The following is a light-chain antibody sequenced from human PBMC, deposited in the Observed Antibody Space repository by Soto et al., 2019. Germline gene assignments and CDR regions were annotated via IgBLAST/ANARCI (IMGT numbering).Light chain of an antibody. CDR1: QSINY. V-gene: IGKV1-39*01. J-gene: IGKJ2*01. CDR2: AAS. Sequence: DIQMTQSPSSLSASVGDRVTITCRASQSINYLNWYQQKPGKAPKLLIYAASSLQSGVPSRFSGSGSGTDFTLTISSLHPEDFAAYYCQQSYSTPHTFGQGTKLEIK. CDR3: QQSYSTPHT.